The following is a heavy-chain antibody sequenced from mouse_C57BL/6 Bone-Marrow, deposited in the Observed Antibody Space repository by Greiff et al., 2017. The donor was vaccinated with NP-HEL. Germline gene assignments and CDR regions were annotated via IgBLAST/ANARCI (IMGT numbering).Heavy chain of an antibody. V-gene: IGHV5-15*01. Sequence: EVKLMESGGGLVQPGGSLKLSCAASGFTFSDYGMAWVRQAPRKGPEWVAFISNLAYSIYYADTVTGRFTISRENAKNTLYLEMSRLRSEDTAMYYCARRYHYYCSHYYAMDYWGQGTSVTVSS. CDR3: ARRYHYYCSHYYAMDY. CDR1: GFTFSDYG. D-gene: IGHD1-1*01. J-gene: IGHJ4*01. CDR2: ISNLAYSI.